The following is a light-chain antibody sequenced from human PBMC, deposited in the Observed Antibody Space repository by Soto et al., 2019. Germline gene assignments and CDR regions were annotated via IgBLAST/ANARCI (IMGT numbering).Light chain of an antibody. CDR2: DVS. J-gene: IGLJ2*01. V-gene: IGLV2-14*01. Sequence: QSALTQPASVSGSPGQSITISCTGTSSDVGGYNYVSWYQQHPGKASKLMIYDVSNRPSGVSNRFSGSKSGNTASLTISGLQAEDEADYYCSSYTSSSLGVFGGGTKLTVL. CDR3: SSYTSSSLGV. CDR1: SSDVGGYNY.